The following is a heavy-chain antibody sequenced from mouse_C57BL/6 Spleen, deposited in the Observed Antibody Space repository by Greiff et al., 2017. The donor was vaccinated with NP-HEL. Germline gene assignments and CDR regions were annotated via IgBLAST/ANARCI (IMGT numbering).Heavy chain of an antibody. CDR1: GYTFTDHT. J-gene: IGHJ1*03. D-gene: IGHD1-1*01. V-gene: IGHV1-78*01. Sequence: VQLQQSDAELVKPGASVKISCKVSGYTFTDHTIHWMKQRPEQGLEWIGYIYPRDGSTKYNEKFKGKATLTADKSSSTAYMQLNSLTSEDSAVYFGARSGYYYGSSWYFDVWGTGTTVTVSS. CDR3: ARSGYYYGSSWYFDV. CDR2: IYPRDGST.